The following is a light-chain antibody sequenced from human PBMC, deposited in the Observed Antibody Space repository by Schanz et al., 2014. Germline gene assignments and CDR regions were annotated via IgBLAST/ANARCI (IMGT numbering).Light chain of an antibody. CDR2: DVT. J-gene: IGLJ2*01. CDR1: SSDVGGYNY. Sequence: QSVLTQPPSASGSPGQSVTISCTGTSSDVGGYNYVSWYQQHPGKAPKLMISDVTNRPSGVSDRFSGSKSGNTASLTISGLQAEDEADYYCCSYVGHSTVLFGGGTKLTVL. V-gene: IGLV2-8*01. CDR3: CSYVGHSTVL.